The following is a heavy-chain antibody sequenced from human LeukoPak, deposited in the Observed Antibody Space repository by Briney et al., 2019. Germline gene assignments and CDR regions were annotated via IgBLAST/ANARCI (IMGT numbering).Heavy chain of an antibody. V-gene: IGHV3-30*04. J-gene: IGHJ4*02. CDR2: ISYDGSNK. CDR3: ARDQTLYSSSSEFDY. CDR1: GFTLSSYA. Sequence: GGSLRLSCAASGFTLSSYAMHWVRQAPGKGLEWVAVISYDGSNKYYADSVKGRFTISRDNSKNPLHLQMNSLRAEDTAVYYCARDQTLYSSSSEFDYWGQGTLVTVSS. D-gene: IGHD6-6*01.